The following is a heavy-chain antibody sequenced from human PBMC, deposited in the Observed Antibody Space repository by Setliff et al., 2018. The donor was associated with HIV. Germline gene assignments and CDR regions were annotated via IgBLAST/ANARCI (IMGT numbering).Heavy chain of an antibody. D-gene: IGHD3-10*01. Sequence: QPGGSLKLSCAASGFTFDNYAMSWVRQAPGKGLEWVSTISGSGGDTYYADSVKGRFVISREKSKSTLYLQMNSLRAEDTAVYYCAKKTAAYTSGSWLHYWGQGTLVTVSS. V-gene: IGHV3-23*01. CDR3: AKKTAAYTSGSWLHY. CDR1: GFTFDNYA. CDR2: ISGSGGDT. J-gene: IGHJ4*02.